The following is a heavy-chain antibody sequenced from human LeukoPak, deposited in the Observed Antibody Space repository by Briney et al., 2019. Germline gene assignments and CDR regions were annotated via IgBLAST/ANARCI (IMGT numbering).Heavy chain of an antibody. Sequence: PSETLSLTCSVSGGSISDHYWTWIRQPPGKGLEWIGYIHYTGSTNYNPSLKSRVTISVDSSKRQYSLKVSSVTAADTALYYCARIIWGNDGTHYYYMDVWGKGTTVTVSS. CDR3: ARIIWGNDGTHYYYMDV. J-gene: IGHJ6*03. D-gene: IGHD1-14*01. V-gene: IGHV4-59*11. CDR1: GGSISDHY. CDR2: IHYTGST.